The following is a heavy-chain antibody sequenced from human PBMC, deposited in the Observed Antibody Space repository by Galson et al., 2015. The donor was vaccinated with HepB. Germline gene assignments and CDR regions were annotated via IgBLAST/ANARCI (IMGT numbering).Heavy chain of an antibody. D-gene: IGHD2-15*01. V-gene: IGHV6-1*01. CDR1: GDSVSSNSAA. CDR2: TYYRARWYS. CDR3: ATVAGTIYHYRMDV. Sequence: CAISGDSVSSNSAAWYWIRQSPSRGLAWLGRTYYRARWYSDYAVSLRSRITINAGTSKNQFSLQMKSVTPEDTATYYCATVAGTIYHYRMDVWGQGTTVTVSS. J-gene: IGHJ6*02.